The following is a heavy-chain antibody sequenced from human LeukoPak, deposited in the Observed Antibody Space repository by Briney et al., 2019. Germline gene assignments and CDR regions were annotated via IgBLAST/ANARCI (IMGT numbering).Heavy chain of an antibody. V-gene: IGHV4-34*01. D-gene: IGHD1-26*01. CDR2: IDHSGNT. CDR1: GGSLSGHY. CDR3: ARDFSGSYYSYYYYYMDV. J-gene: IGHJ6*03. Sequence: SETLSLTCAVYGGSLSGHYWSWIRQPPGKGLEWIGEIDHSGNTNYNPSLKSRVTISVDTSKNQFSLKLSSVTAADTAVYYCARDFSGSYYSYYYYYMDVWGKGTTVTVSS.